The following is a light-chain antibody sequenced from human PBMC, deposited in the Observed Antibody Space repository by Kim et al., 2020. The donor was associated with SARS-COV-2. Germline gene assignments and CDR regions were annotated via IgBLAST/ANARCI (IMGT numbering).Light chain of an antibody. CDR2: TAS. Sequence: DIRMTQSPSSLSASVGDRVTITCRASQSIDTYLNWYQQKPGKAPKLLIYTASNLHSGVPSRYSGSGSGTDFNLTISSLQPEDLATYYCQQSYSTPQRTFGQGTKVDIK. CDR1: QSIDTY. J-gene: IGKJ1*01. V-gene: IGKV1-39*01. CDR3: QQSYSTPQRT.